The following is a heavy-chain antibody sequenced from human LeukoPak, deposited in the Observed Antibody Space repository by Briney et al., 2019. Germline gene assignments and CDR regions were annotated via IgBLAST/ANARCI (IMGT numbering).Heavy chain of an antibody. Sequence: ASVKVSCKASGGTFSSYAISRVRQAPGQGLEWMGRIIPIFGTANYAQKFQGRVTITTDESTSTAYMELSSLRSEDTAVYYCARDRYYYDSSGLGLFDLWGRGTLVTVSS. CDR1: GGTFSSYA. J-gene: IGHJ2*01. D-gene: IGHD3-22*01. V-gene: IGHV1-69*05. CDR2: IIPIFGTA. CDR3: ARDRYYYDSSGLGLFDL.